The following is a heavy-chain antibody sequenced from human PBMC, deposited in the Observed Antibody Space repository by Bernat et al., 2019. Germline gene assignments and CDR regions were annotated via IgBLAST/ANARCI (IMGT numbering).Heavy chain of an antibody. D-gene: IGHD3-10*01. J-gene: IGHJ3*02. V-gene: IGHV3-30*18. CDR2: ISYDGSNK. CDR3: AKDGIWFGGPRGAFDI. CDR1: GFTFSSYG. Sequence: QVQLVESGGGVVQPGRSLRLSCAASGFTFSSYGMHWVRQAPGKGLEWVAVISYDGSNKYYADSVKGRFTISRDNSKNTLYLQMNSLRAEDTAVYYCAKDGIWFGGPRGAFDIWGQGTMVTVSS.